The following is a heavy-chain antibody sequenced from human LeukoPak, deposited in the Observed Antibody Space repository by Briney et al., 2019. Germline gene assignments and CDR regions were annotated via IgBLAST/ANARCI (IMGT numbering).Heavy chain of an antibody. CDR3: ATPPLYCSSTSCYLVY. CDR1: GYTFTSYY. D-gene: IGHD2-2*01. Sequence: ASVKVSCKASGYTFTSYYMHWARPAPGQGLEWMGIINPSGGSTSYAQKFQGRVTMTRDTSTSTVYMELSSLRSEDTAVYYCATPPLYCSSTSCYLVYWGQGTLVTVSS. V-gene: IGHV1-46*01. J-gene: IGHJ4*02. CDR2: INPSGGST.